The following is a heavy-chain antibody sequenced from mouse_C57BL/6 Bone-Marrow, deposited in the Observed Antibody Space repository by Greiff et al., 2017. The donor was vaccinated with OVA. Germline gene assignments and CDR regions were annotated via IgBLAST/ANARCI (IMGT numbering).Heavy chain of an antibody. CDR2: IYPSDSDT. CDR3: AKAGYLYAMDY. J-gene: IGHJ4*01. Sequence: VQLQQSGPELVKPGASVKISCKASGYAFTSSWMHWVKQRPGQGLEWIGRIYPSDSDTNYNRKFKGKATLTVDKSSSTAYMQLSSLTSEDSAVDFCAKAGYLYAMDYWGQGTSVTVSS. V-gene: IGHV1-82*01. D-gene: IGHD2-2*01. CDR1: GYAFTSSW.